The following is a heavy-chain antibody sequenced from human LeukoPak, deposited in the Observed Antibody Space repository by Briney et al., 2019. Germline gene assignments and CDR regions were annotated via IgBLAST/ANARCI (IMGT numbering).Heavy chain of an antibody. D-gene: IGHD5-18*01. V-gene: IGHV3-30-3*01. CDR2: ISYDGSNK. J-gene: IGHJ1*01. CDR3: ALGYSYGYMSAEYFQH. CDR1: GFTFSSYA. Sequence: GRSLRLSCAASGFTFSSYAMHWVRQAPGKGLEWVAVISYDGSNKYYADSVKGRFTISRDNSKDTLYLQMNSLRAEDTAVYYCALGYSYGYMSAEYFQHWGQGTLVTVSS.